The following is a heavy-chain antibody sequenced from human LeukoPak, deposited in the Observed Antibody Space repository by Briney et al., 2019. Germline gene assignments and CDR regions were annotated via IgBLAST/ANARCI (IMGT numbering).Heavy chain of an antibody. CDR1: GLSFSRYW. V-gene: IGHV3-7*01. J-gene: IGHJ5*01. Sequence: PGGSLRLSCAASGLSFSRYWMNWVRQAPGKGLEWVANIKGDGNEKNYVDSVKGRFSISRDNARNSLYLQMDSLRAEDTAVYYCAKEGAYPIITYDSWGQGALVTVSS. D-gene: IGHD3-10*01. CDR3: AKEGAYPIITYDS. CDR2: IKGDGNEK.